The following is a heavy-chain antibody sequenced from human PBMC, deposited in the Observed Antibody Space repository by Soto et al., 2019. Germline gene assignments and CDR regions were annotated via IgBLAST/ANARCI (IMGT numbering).Heavy chain of an antibody. J-gene: IGHJ6*02. CDR2: IGESGTPT. Sequence: AVNCVRQAPGKGLEWVLLIGESGTPTYYADSVKGRFTISRDNSGNTLFLEMYSLRAEDTAVYYNARYIHGMRYWGMHFWCQGITITVS. V-gene: IGHV3-23*01. D-gene: IGHD1-1*01. CDR1: A. CDR3: ARYIHGMRYWGMHF.